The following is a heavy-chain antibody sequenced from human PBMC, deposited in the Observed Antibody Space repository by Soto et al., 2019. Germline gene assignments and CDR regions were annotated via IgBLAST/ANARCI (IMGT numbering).Heavy chain of an antibody. J-gene: IGHJ4*02. V-gene: IGHV3-23*01. CDR1: GFTVSTYS. D-gene: IGHD1-7*01. CDR2: IGGSGRTT. CDR3: VKDQTWNYNPLY. Sequence: PGGSLRLSSAASGFTVSTYSMNWVRQAPGKGLEGVAVIGGSGRTTSYADSVKGRFTVSRDNSKNTGDLQMNSLRTEDTAVYYCVKDQTWNYNPLYWGQGTLVPVSS.